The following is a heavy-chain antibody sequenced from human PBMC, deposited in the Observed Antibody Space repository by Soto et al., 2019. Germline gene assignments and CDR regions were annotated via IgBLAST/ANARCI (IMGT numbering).Heavy chain of an antibody. CDR1: GYTFTSYG. D-gene: IGHD4-4*01. Sequence: GASVKVSCKASGYTFTSYGISWVRQAPGQGLEWMGWISAYNGNTNYAQKLQGRVTMTTDTSTSTAYMELRSLRSDDTAVYYCARDGYCNYPNYYYHYGKAVWGQGTTVTVSS. CDR3: ARDGYCNYPNYYYHYGKAV. CDR2: ISAYNGNT. V-gene: IGHV1-18*01. J-gene: IGHJ6*02.